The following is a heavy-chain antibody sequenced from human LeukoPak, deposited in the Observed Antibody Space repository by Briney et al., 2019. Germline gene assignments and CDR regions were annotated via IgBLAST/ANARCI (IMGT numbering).Heavy chain of an antibody. V-gene: IGHV1-2*02. D-gene: IGHD4-17*01. Sequence: ASVKVSCQASGYTFNGYYMHWVLQAPGHGLEWMGWINPNTDCTNYAQQFQGRVTMTRDTSISTAYMELSRLRSDDMAVYYCARAARGTTVYYYYMDVWGKGATVTISS. CDR3: ARAARGTTVYYYYMDV. J-gene: IGHJ6*03. CDR2: INPNTDCT. CDR1: GYTFNGYY.